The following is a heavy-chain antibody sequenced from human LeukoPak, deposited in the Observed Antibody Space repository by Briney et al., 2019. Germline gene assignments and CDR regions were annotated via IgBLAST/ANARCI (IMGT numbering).Heavy chain of an antibody. J-gene: IGHJ4*02. Sequence: ASVKVSCKASNYTFTSHDISWVRQAPGQGLEWMGWISPYTGNTKYAQKFQGRVTMTTDTSTSTAYMELRSLRSDDTAVYYCAREYNYGDYTFDYWGQGTLVTVSS. CDR1: NYTFTSHD. CDR2: ISPYTGNT. CDR3: AREYNYGDYTFDY. D-gene: IGHD4-17*01. V-gene: IGHV1-18*01.